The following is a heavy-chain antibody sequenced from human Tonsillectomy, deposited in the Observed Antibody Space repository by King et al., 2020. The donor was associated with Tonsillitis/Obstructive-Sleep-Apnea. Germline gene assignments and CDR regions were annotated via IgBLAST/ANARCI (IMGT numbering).Heavy chain of an antibody. Sequence: QLVQSGAEVKKPGASVKVSCKASGYTFTSYYMHWVRQAPGQGLEWMGIINPSGGSTSYAQKFQGRVTMTRDTSTSTVYRELSSLRSEDTAVYYCARGIVVVPAAIGAFDIWGQGTMVTVSS. D-gene: IGHD2-2*02. CDR1: GYTFTSYY. V-gene: IGHV1-46*01. CDR2: INPSGGST. CDR3: ARGIVVVPAAIGAFDI. J-gene: IGHJ3*02.